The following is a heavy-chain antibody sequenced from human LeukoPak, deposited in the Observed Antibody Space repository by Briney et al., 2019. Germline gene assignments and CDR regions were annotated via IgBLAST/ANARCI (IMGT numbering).Heavy chain of an antibody. Sequence: SETLSLTCTVSGGSISSGGYYWSWIRQPPGKGLEWIGYIYHSGSTYYNPSLKSRVIISVDRSKNQFSLKLSSVTAADTAVYYCARVGSSSSGYWGQGTLVTVSS. J-gene: IGHJ4*02. V-gene: IGHV4-30-2*01. CDR3: ARVGSSSSGY. CDR2: IYHSGST. D-gene: IGHD6-13*01. CDR1: GGSISSGGYY.